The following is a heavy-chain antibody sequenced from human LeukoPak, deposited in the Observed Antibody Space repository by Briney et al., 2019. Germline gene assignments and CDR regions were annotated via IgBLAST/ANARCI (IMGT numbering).Heavy chain of an antibody. V-gene: IGHV3-30-3*01. Sequence: PGGSLRLSCAASGFTFSSYAMHWVRQAPSKGLEWVAVISYDGSNKYYADSVKGRFTISRDNAKNSLYLQMSNLRAEDTAVYFCARGGGLDVWGQGATVTVSS. CDR3: ARGGGLDV. CDR1: GFTFSSYA. CDR2: ISYDGSNK. J-gene: IGHJ6*02. D-gene: IGHD3-16*01.